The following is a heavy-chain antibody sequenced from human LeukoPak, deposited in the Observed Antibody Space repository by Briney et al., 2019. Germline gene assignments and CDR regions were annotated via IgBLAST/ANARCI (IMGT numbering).Heavy chain of an antibody. CDR3: ARDGSGRVGGNWFDP. Sequence: GGTLRLSCAASGFTISSYGMSWVRQAPGKGLEWDSAISGSGGSTYSADSVKGRFTISRDNAKNSLYLQMNSLRAEDTAVYYCARDGSGRVGGNWFDPWGQGTLVTVSS. CDR1: GFTISSYG. V-gene: IGHV3-23*01. J-gene: IGHJ5*02. D-gene: IGHD6-19*01. CDR2: ISGSGGST.